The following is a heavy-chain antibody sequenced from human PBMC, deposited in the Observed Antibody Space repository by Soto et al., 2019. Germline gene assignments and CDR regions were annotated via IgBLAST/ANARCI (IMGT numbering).Heavy chain of an antibody. D-gene: IGHD3-3*01. CDR1: GGTFSSYT. V-gene: IGHV1-69*02. J-gene: IGHJ6*03. CDR2: IIPILGIA. CDR3: ARGLPDYDFWSGNPAYMDV. Sequence: SVKVSCKASGGTFSSYTISWVRQAPGQGLEWMGRIIPILGIANYAQKFQGRVTITADKSTSTAYMELSSLRSEDTAVYYCARGLPDYDFWSGNPAYMDVWGKGTTVTVSS.